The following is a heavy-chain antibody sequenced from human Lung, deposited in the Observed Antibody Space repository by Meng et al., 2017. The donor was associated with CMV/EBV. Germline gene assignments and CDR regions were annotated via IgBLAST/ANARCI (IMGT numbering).Heavy chain of an antibody. J-gene: IGHJ6*02. Sequence: SETLSLXXAVYGGSFSGYYWSWIRQPPGKGLEWIGEINHSGSTNYNPSLKSRVTISVDTSKNQFSLKLSSVTAADTAVYYCARTTYDFWSGIYYYYYYGMDFWGQGTXVTVAS. D-gene: IGHD3-3*01. CDR1: GGSFSGYY. CDR3: ARTTYDFWSGIYYYYYYGMDF. V-gene: IGHV4-34*01. CDR2: INHSGST.